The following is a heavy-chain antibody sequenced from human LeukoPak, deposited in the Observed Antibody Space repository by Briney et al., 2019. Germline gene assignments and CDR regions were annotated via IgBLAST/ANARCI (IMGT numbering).Heavy chain of an antibody. CDR3: ARQSGRHYDAFDI. V-gene: IGHV3-21*01. CDR2: ISSSSSYI. J-gene: IGHJ3*02. Sequence: GGSLRLSCAASGFTFSSYSMNWVRQAPGKGLEWVSSISSSSSYIYYADSVKGRFTISRDNAKNSLYLQMNSLRAEDTAVYYCARQSGRHYDAFDIWGQGTMVTVSS. CDR1: GFTFSSYS. D-gene: IGHD3-10*01.